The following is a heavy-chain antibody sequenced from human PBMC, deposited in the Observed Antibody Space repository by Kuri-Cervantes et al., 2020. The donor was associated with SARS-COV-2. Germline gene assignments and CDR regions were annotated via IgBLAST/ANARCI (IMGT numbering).Heavy chain of an antibody. J-gene: IGHJ3*02. CDR3: ARAPQWVAGDDAFDI. CDR1: GFTFSSYD. Sequence: GGSLRLSCAASGFTFSSYDMHWVRQATGKGLEWVSAIGTAGDTYYPGSVKGRFTISRDNAKNSLYLQMNSLRAEDTAVYYCARAPQWVAGDDAFDIWGQGTMVTVSS. V-gene: IGHV3-13*04. D-gene: IGHD6-19*01. CDR2: IGTAGDT.